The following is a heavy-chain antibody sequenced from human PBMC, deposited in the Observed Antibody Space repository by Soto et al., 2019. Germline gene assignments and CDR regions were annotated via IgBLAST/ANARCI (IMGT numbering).Heavy chain of an antibody. Sequence: QVQLVQSGAEVKKPGASVKVSCKASGYTFTSYYMHWVRQAPGQGLEWMGIINPSGGSTSYAQKFQGRVTITRDTSTSTVYMELSSLRSEDTAVYYCARGSAYCGGDCYDFDLWGRGTLVTVSS. CDR2: INPSGGST. CDR1: GYTFTSYY. D-gene: IGHD2-21*02. V-gene: IGHV1-46*01. CDR3: ARGSAYCGGDCYDFDL. J-gene: IGHJ2*01.